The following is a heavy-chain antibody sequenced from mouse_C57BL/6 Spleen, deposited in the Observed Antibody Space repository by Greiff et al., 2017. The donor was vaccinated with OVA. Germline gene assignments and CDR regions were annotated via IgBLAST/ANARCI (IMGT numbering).Heavy chain of an antibody. CDR1: GYSFTGYF. D-gene: IGHD1-1*01. V-gene: IGHV1-20*01. Sequence: VQLQQSGPELVKPGDSVKISCKASGYSFTGYFMNWVMQSHGKSLEWIGRINPYNGDTFYNQKFKGKATLTVDKSSSTAHMALRSLTSEDSAVYYCARDYGSRGGYYAMDYWGQGTSVTVSS. CDR2: INPYNGDT. J-gene: IGHJ4*01. CDR3: ARDYGSRGGYYAMDY.